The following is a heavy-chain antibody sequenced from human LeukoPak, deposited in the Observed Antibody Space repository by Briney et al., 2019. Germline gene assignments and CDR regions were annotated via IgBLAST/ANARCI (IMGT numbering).Heavy chain of an antibody. CDR3: ARTYYDFWSGSQNWLDP. D-gene: IGHD3-3*01. CDR2: ISAYNGNT. CDR1: GYTFTSYG. J-gene: IGHJ5*02. V-gene: IGHV1-18*01. Sequence: ASVKVSCKASGYTFTSYGISWVRQAPGQGLEWMGWISAYNGNTNYAQKLQGRVTMTTDTSTSTAYMELRSLRSDDTAVYYCARTYYDFWSGSQNWLDPWGQGTLVTVSS.